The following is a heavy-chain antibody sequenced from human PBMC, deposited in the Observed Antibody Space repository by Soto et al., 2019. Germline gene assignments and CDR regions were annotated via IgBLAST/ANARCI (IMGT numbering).Heavy chain of an antibody. CDR1: GASVINDDYY. V-gene: IGHV4-30-4*08. CDR3: TRVRRTYDILTGPPDS. D-gene: IGHD3-9*01. Sequence: LSLTCTVSGASVINDDYYWTWIRQPPGKVLEWIGYIHYSGNTYYNPSVRSRATILVDTSNNQFSLRLRSVTAADTAVFYCTRVRRTYDILTGPPDSWGQGILVTVSS. CDR2: IHYSGNT. J-gene: IGHJ4*02.